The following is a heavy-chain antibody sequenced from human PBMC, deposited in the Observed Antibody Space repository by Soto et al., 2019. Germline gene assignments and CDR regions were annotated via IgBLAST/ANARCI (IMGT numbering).Heavy chain of an antibody. V-gene: IGHV3-30-3*01. CDR2: ISDDGSNK. CDR1: GFTFSSYA. Sequence: QVQLVESGGGVVQPGRSLRLSCAGSGFTFSSYAMVWVRQAPGKGLEGVAVISDDGSNKHYADSMKGRFTTFRDNAKNTQYLHMNSLSGEDTALYYCARDRSSGGLIFDTRGQGTLVTVSS. CDR3: ARDRSSGGLIFDT. J-gene: IGHJ4*02. D-gene: IGHD6-19*01.